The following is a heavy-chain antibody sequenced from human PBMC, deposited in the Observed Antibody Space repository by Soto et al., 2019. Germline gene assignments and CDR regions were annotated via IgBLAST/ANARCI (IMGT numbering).Heavy chain of an antibody. CDR2: IYYSRST. CDR1: GVSISDTSYY. D-gene: IGHD6-13*01. Sequence: SETLSLTCTVSGVSISDTSYYWGWIRQPPGKGLEWIGTIYYSRSTYYSPSLKSRVTMSVDTSKNQFSLKLISVTAADTAVYYCARLYPQLDFDYWGQGTLVTVSS. CDR3: ARLYPQLDFDY. V-gene: IGHV4-39*01. J-gene: IGHJ4*02.